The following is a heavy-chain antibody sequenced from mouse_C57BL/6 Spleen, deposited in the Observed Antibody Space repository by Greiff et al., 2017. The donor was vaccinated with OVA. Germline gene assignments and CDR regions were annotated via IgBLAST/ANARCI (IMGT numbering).Heavy chain of an antibody. V-gene: IGHV14-2*01. CDR2: IDPEDGET. CDR1: GFNIKDYY. CDR3: ARRGNYLDY. Sequence: EVQLQQSGAELVKPGASVKLSCTASGFNIKDYYMHWVKQRTEQGLEWIGRIDPEDGETKYAPKFPGKATITADTSSNTAYLQLSSLTSEDTAVYYCARRGNYLDYWGQGTTLTVSS. J-gene: IGHJ2*01.